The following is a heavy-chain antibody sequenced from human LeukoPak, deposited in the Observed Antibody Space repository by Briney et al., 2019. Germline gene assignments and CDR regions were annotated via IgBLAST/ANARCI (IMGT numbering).Heavy chain of an antibody. CDR1: GFTFSGYS. J-gene: IGHJ6*03. CDR3: ARDGLTGDTPTYYYTYLDV. D-gene: IGHD1-20*01. V-gene: IGHV3-21*01. Sequence: GGSLRLSCAASGFTFSGYSMTWVRQAPGKGLEWVSSISTSGRDIYYADSVTGRFTTSRDNAKNSLYLQMNSLRAEDTAVYYCARDGLTGDTPTYYYTYLDVWGKGTTVTVSS. CDR2: ISTSGRDI.